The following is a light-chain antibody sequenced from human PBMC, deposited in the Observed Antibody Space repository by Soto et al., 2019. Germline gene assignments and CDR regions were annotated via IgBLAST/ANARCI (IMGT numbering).Light chain of an antibody. Sequence: DIQMTQSPSSLSASVGDRVTITCRASQSISSYLNWYQEKPWKAPNLLLYAASTLQSGVPSRFSGSGSGTDFTLTIRSLQPEDFATYYCQPSYTTPLTFGGGTKVEIK. V-gene: IGKV1-39*01. CDR2: AAS. CDR3: QPSYTTPLT. CDR1: QSISSY. J-gene: IGKJ4*01.